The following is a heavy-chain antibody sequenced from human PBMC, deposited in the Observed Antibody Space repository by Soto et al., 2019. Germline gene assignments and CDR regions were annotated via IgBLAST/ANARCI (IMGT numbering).Heavy chain of an antibody. CDR2: FSGSGGRT. V-gene: IGHV3-23*01. CDR1: GFTFSSYA. J-gene: IGHJ4*02. Sequence: GGSLRLSCAASGFTFSSYAMSWVRQAPGKGLEWVSAFSGSGGRTYYTDSVKGRFTISGDNSKNTLYLQMNSLRAEDTDVYYCAKDGYSGYDRYLDYWGQGTLVTVSS. CDR3: AKDGYSGYDRYLDY. D-gene: IGHD5-12*01.